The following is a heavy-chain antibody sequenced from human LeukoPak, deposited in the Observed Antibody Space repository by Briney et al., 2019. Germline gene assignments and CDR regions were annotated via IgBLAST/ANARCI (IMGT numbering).Heavy chain of an antibody. V-gene: IGHV4-39*01. CDR3: ATSGWYLLPGVY. D-gene: IGHD6-19*01. CDR2: IYYSGST. Sequence: TSGTLSLTCAVSGGSISSTNYYWGWIRQPPGKGLEWIGSIYYSGSTYYNPSLESRVTISVDTSKNQFSLKLSSVTAADTAVYYCATSGWYLLPGVYWGQGTLVTVSS. J-gene: IGHJ4*02. CDR1: GGSISSTNYY.